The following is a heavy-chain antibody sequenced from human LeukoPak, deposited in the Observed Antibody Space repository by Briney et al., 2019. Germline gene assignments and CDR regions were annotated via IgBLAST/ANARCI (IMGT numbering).Heavy chain of an antibody. CDR2: MSSSGGTV. J-gene: IGHJ6*04. V-gene: IGHV3-48*03. CDR3: AELGITMIGGV. CDR1: GFTFSSYE. Sequence: GGSLSLSCAASGFTFSSYEMNGVRQAPGKGLDWVAYMSSSGGTVYYADCGKGRLTIYRQNSKNSLYLQMNGLRAEATGVYYCAELGITMIGGVWRKGTTVTISS. D-gene: IGHD3-10*02.